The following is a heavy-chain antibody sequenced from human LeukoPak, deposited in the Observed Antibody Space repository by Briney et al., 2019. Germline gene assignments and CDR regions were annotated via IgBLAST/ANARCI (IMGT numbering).Heavy chain of an antibody. D-gene: IGHD5-12*01. CDR2: IYYSGST. V-gene: IGHV4-59*01. CDR1: GGSISSYY. J-gene: IGHJ6*02. CDR3: ARVQSGYDHYYYYGMDV. Sequence: SETLSLTCTVSGGSISSYYWSWIRQPPGKGLEWIGYIYYSGSTNYNPSLKSRVTISVDTSKNQFSLKLSSVTAADTAVYYCARVQSGYDHYYYYGMDVWGQGTTVTVS.